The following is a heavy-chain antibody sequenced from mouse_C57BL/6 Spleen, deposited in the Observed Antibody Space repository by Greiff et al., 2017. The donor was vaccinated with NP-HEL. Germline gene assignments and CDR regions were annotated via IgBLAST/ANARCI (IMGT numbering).Heavy chain of an antibody. V-gene: IGHV5-16*01. CDR1: GFTFSDYY. CDR3: ARGYYDYDHYAMDY. CDR2: INYDGSST. J-gene: IGHJ4*01. D-gene: IGHD2-4*01. Sequence: EVKLQESEGGLVQPGSSMKLSCTASGFTFSDYYMAWVRQVPEKGLEWVANINYDGSSTYYLDSLKSRFIISRDNAKNILYLQMSSLKSEDTATYYCARGYYDYDHYAMDYWGQGTSVTVSS.